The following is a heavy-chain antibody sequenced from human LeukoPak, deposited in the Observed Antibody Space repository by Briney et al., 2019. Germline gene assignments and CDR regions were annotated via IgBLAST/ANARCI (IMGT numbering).Heavy chain of an antibody. J-gene: IGHJ3*02. CDR3: ARVKPSGPKNAFDI. CDR1: GYTFTGYY. D-gene: IGHD2-21*01. Sequence: ASVKVSCKASGYTFTGYYMHWVRQAPGQGREWMGFINPNSGGTNYAQKFQGRATMTRDTSISTAYMELSRLRSDDTAVYYCARVKPSGPKNAFDIWGQGAMVTVSS. CDR2: INPNSGGT. V-gene: IGHV1-2*02.